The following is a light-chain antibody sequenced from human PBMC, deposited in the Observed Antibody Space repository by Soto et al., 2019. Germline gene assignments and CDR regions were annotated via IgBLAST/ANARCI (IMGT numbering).Light chain of an antibody. CDR3: AAWDDSLNRYV. J-gene: IGLJ1*01. CDR1: SSNIGTNA. Sequence: QSVLTQPPSASGTPGQRVTISCSGGSSNIGTNAVNWYQQLPGTAPKLLIYNNNQRPSGVPDRFSGSKSGTSASLAISGLQSEDEADYYCAAWDDSLNRYVFGTGPKVTVL. V-gene: IGLV1-44*01. CDR2: NNN.